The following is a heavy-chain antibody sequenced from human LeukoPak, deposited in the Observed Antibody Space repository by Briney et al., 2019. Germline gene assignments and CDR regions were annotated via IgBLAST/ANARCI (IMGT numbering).Heavy chain of an antibody. D-gene: IGHD6-13*01. CDR3: ARVLSGAAAGTLSDY. CDR2: MNPNSGNT. Sequence: ASVKVSCKASGYTFTSYDINWVRQATGQGLEWMGWMNPNSGNTGYAQKFQGRVTMTRNTSISTAFMELSSLRSEDTAVYYCARVLSGAAAGTLSDYWGQGTLVTVSS. V-gene: IGHV1-8*01. CDR1: GYTFTSYD. J-gene: IGHJ4*02.